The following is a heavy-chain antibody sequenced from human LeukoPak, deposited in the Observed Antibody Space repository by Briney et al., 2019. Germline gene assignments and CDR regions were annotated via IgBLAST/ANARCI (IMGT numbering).Heavy chain of an antibody. V-gene: IGHV3-33*01. Sequence: GRSLTLSCAASEFTFTTYGMHWVRQAPGKRLEWVAFIYYDGSNIYYADYVKGRFTISRDISKNTLYLQMDSLRAEDTAIYYCARDWKTNSFDYWGQGTLVTVSS. CDR3: ARDWKTNSFDY. J-gene: IGHJ4*02. CDR2: IYYDGSNI. D-gene: IGHD1-1*01. CDR1: EFTFTTYG.